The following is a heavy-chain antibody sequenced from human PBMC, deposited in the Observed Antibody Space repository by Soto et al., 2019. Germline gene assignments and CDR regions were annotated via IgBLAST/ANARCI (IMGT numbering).Heavy chain of an antibody. J-gene: IGHJ5*02. CDR2: LYNSAST. V-gene: IGHV4-59*13. CDR1: GDSISSNY. Sequence: PSETLSLTCTVSGDSISSNYWSWIRQPPGKRLEWIGYLYNSASTNYHPSLRGRVTILVDTSKNQFSLRLSSVTDADTAVYYCARTHDYGDYGRWFGPLGQGIHVTVSS. D-gene: IGHD4-17*01. CDR3: ARTHDYGDYGRWFGP.